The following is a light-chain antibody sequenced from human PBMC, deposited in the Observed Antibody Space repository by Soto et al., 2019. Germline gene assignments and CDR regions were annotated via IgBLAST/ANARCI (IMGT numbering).Light chain of an antibody. J-gene: IGKJ3*01. V-gene: IGKV1-9*01. CDR2: GAS. CDR3: QQLNSFPH. Sequence: DIQLTQSPSFLSASLGDRVTITCRASQHIATYLGWYQQRPGKAPKLLIYGASTLQNGVSSRFSGSGSGTEFTLTITSLQSEDVATYYCQQLNSFPHFGPGTKVDI. CDR1: QHIATY.